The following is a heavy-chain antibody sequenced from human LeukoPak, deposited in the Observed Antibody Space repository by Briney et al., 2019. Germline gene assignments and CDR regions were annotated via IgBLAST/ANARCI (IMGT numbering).Heavy chain of an antibody. Sequence: SETLSLTCTVSGGSISSSSYYWGWIRQPPGKGLAWIGSFYYSGSTYYNPSLKSRVTISVDTSKNQFSLKLSSVTAADTAVYYSARDPVIRYSGYYYYYGMDVWGQGTTVTVSS. CDR3: ARDPVIRYSGYYYYYGMDV. J-gene: IGHJ6*02. V-gene: IGHV4-39*07. D-gene: IGHD5-12*01. CDR1: GGSISSSSYY. CDR2: FYYSGST.